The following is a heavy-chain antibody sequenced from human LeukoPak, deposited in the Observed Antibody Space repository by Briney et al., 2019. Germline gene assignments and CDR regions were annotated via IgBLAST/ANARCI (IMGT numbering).Heavy chain of an antibody. CDR3: AREGIEMATIPGWFDP. J-gene: IGHJ5*02. CDR1: GYTFTSYG. Sequence: ASVKVSCKASGYTFTSYGISWVRQAPGQGLEWMGWISAYNGNTNYAQKLQGRVTMTTDTSTSTAYMELSRLRSDDTAVYYCAREGIEMATIPGWFDPWGQGTLVTVSS. CDR2: ISAYNGNT. V-gene: IGHV1-18*01. D-gene: IGHD5-24*01.